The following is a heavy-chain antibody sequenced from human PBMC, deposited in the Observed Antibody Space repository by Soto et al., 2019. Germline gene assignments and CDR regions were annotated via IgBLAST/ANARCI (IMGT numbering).Heavy chain of an antibody. J-gene: IGHJ6*02. CDR1: GYTFTNYG. D-gene: IGHD3-22*01. CDR2: ISGYNGNT. Sequence: ASVKVSCKASGYTFTNYGISWVRQAPGQGLEWMGWISGYNGNTKYAQKFQDRVTMTTDTPTNTAYMELRSLRSDDTAVYYCARDREYYYDSSGNYYYHYGMDVWGQGTTVTV. CDR3: ARDREYYYDSSGNYYYHYGMDV. V-gene: IGHV1-18*04.